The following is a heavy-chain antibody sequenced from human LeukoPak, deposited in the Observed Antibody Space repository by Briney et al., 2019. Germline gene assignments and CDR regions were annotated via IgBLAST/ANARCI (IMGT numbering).Heavy chain of an antibody. CDR3: ARQNGVATDPPFFDY. D-gene: IGHD5-12*01. V-gene: IGHV5-51*01. J-gene: IGHJ4*02. Sequence: GESLKISCKGSGYSFTSYWIGWVRQMPGKGLEWMGIIYPGDSGTRYSPSFQGQVTISADKSISTAYLQWSSLKASDTAMYYCARQNGVATDPPFFDYWGQGTLVTVSS. CDR2: IYPGDSGT. CDR1: GYSFTSYW.